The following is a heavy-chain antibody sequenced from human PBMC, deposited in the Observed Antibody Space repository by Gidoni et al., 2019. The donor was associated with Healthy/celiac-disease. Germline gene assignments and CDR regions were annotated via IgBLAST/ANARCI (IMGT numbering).Heavy chain of an antibody. J-gene: IGHJ3*02. D-gene: IGHD3-22*01. CDR2: IYPGDSDT. CDR1: GYSFTSSW. V-gene: IGHV5-51*01. CDR3: ARQVPYYYDSSGPGGAFDI. Sequence: EVQLVQSGAEVKKPGESLKISCKGSGYSFTSSWIGWVRQMPGKGLEWMAIIYPGDSDTIYSPSFQGQFTISADKSISTAYLQWSSLKASDTAMYYCARQVPYYYDSSGPGGAFDIWGQGTMVTVSS.